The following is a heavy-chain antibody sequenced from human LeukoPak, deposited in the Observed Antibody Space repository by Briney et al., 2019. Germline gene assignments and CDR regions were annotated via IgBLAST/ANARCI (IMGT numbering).Heavy chain of an antibody. CDR2: LYPGDSDT. CDR1: GYSFTSYW. CDR3: ARPAYYDSSGYFDY. D-gene: IGHD3-22*01. Sequence: HGGSLEISFKGSGYSFTSYWIGWVRQMPGKGLEWIRILYPGDSDTRYSPSFQGQVTISADKSISTAYLQWSSLKASDTAMYYCARPAYYDSSGYFDYGGQGTLVTVSS. J-gene: IGHJ4*02. V-gene: IGHV5-51*01.